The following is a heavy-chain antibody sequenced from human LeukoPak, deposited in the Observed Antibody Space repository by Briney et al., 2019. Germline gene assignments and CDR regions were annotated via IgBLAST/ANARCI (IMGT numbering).Heavy chain of an antibody. CDR1: GGSISSYY. CDR2: IYYSGST. V-gene: IGHV4-59*01. Sequence: SETLSLTCTVSGGSISSYYWSWIRQPPGKGLEWIGYIYYSGSTNYNPSLKSRVTISVDTSKNQFSLKLSSVTAADTAVYYCARSPSPGYSYGFGWFDPWGQGILVTVSS. J-gene: IGHJ5*02. D-gene: IGHD5-18*01. CDR3: ARSPSPGYSYGFGWFDP.